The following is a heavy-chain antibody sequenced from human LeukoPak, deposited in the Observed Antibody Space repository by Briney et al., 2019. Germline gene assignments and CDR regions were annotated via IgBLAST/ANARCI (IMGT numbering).Heavy chain of an antibody. CDR2: IHHRGRY. CDR3: ARATTVTYNWFDP. J-gene: IGHJ5*02. V-gene: IGHV4-34*01. CDR1: GGSFSGYY. Sequence: TSSETLSLTCAVYGGSFSGYYWSWIRQPPGKGLEWIGEIHHRGRYNYNPPLNSGVTIPVVPTKNQYPLELSSVTAADPAVYYCARATTVTYNWFDPGGQGTLLTVCS. D-gene: IGHD4-11*01.